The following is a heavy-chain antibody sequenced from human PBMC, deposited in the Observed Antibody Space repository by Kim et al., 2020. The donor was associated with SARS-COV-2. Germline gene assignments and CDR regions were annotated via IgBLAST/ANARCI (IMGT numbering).Heavy chain of an antibody. CDR3: ASHRSRRAAAGIFDY. Sequence: GGSLRLSCAASGFTFDDYGMSWVRQAPGKGLEWVSGINRNGGSTGYADSVKGRFTISRDNAKNSLYLQMNSLRAEDTALYYCASHRSRRAAAGIFDYWGQGTLGTVSS. J-gene: IGHJ4*02. CDR2: INRNGGST. V-gene: IGHV3-20*04. CDR1: GFTFDDYG. D-gene: IGHD6-13*01.